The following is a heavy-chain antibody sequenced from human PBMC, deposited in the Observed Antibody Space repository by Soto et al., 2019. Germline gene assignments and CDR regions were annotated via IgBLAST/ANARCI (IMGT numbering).Heavy chain of an antibody. J-gene: IGHJ4*02. D-gene: IGHD6-19*01. CDR2: ISGSGGST. CDR3: AKGVRYSSGWYNN. V-gene: IGHV3-23*01. Sequence: EVQLLESGGGLVQPGGSLRLSCASSGFTFSSYAMSWVRQAPGKGLEWVSAISGSGGSTYYADSVKGRFTISRDNSKNTLYLQMNSLRAEDTAVYYCAKGVRYSSGWYNNWGQGTLVTVSS. CDR1: GFTFSSYA.